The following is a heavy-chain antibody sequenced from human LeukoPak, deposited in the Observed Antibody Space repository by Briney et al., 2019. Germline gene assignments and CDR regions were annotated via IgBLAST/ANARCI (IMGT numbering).Heavy chain of an antibody. Sequence: GGSLRLSCAASGFAFSNYAMSWIRQAPGKGLEWVSPISDSGASTYYADSVKGRFTISRDNAKNSLYLQMNSLRAEDTALYYCAKDKDGYFDYPDYWGQGTLVTVSS. J-gene: IGHJ4*02. CDR3: AKDKDGYFDYPDY. D-gene: IGHD3-9*01. CDR2: ISDSGAST. CDR1: GFAFSNYA. V-gene: IGHV3-23*01.